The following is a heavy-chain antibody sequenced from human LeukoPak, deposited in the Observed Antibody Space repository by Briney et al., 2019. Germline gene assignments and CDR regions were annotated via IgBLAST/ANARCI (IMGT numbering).Heavy chain of an antibody. CDR1: GYTFTSYG. CDR2: ISAYNGNT. Sequence: ASVKVSCKASGYTFTSYGISWVRQAPGQGLEWMGWISAYNGNTNYAQKRQGRVSMTTDTSTSTAYMELRSLRSDDTAVYYCARDKAKTIVLMVYALWYYYYMDVWGKGTTVTVSS. V-gene: IGHV1-18*01. D-gene: IGHD2-8*01. CDR3: ARDKAKTIVLMVYALWYYYYMDV. J-gene: IGHJ6*03.